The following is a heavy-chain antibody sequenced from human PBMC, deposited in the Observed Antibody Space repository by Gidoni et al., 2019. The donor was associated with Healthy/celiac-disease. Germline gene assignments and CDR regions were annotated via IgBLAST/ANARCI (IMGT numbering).Heavy chain of an antibody. J-gene: IGHJ4*02. V-gene: IGHV3-64D*06. Sequence: EVQLVESGGGLVQPGGSLRISCSAPGFTFSNYAMHWVRQAPGKGLDYVSAISSNGGSTYYADSVKGRFTISRDNSKNTLYLQMSSLRAEDTAVYYCVKGYSGSWQCFDFWGQGTLVTVSS. CDR3: VKGYSGSWQCFDF. CDR1: GFTFSNYA. D-gene: IGHD6-13*01. CDR2: ISSNGGST.